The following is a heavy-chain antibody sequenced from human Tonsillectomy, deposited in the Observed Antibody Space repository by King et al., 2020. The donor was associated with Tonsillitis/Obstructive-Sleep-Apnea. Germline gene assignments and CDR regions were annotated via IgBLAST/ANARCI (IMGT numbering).Heavy chain of an antibody. CDR2: INPSSVNT. CDR1: GYTFSNYY. J-gene: IGHJ4*02. D-gene: IGHD3-9*01. V-gene: IGHV1-46*01. CDR3: ARRAATGTLDY. Sequence: QLVQSGAEVKKPGASVRVSCKASGYTFSNYYVHWVRQAPGQGLEWMGLINPSSVNTNYAPRFQGRVSMTSDTSTDTVWLDLSRLAFEDTAVYYCARRAATGTLDYWGQGTLVPVSS.